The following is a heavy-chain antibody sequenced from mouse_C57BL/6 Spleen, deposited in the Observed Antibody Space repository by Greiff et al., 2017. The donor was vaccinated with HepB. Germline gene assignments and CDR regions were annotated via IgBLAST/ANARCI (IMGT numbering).Heavy chain of an antibody. V-gene: IGHV1-55*01. CDR2: IYPGSGST. D-gene: IGHD1-1*01. J-gene: IGHJ2*01. CDR1: GYTFTSYW. Sequence: QVQLQQSGAELVKPGASVKMSCKASGYTFTSYWITWVKQRPGQGLEWIGDIYPGSGSTNYNEKFKSKATLTVDTSSSTAYMQLSSLTSEDSAVYYCARVTTVALGFDYWGQGTTLTVSS. CDR3: ARVTTVALGFDY.